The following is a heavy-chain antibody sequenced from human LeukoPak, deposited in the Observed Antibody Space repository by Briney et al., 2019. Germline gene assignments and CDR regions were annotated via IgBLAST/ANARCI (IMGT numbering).Heavy chain of an antibody. Sequence: SETLSLTCTVSGASISSYYWSWIRQPAGKGLEWIGRIYGRGNTNYNPSFKSRVSMSADTSKNQFSLRLNSVTAADTAVYYCARYGGSGDTRGYFDYWGQGTLVTVSS. CDR1: GASISSYY. V-gene: IGHV4-4*07. J-gene: IGHJ4*02. CDR3: ARYGGSGDTRGYFDY. D-gene: IGHD2-21*02. CDR2: IYGRGNT.